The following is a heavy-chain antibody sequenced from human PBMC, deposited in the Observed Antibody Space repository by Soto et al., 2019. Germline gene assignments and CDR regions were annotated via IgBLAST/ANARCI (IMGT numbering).Heavy chain of an antibody. CDR2: ISYDGSNT. V-gene: IGHV3-30*03. CDR1: GFTFSSYG. Sequence: GGSLRLSCAASGFTFSSYGMHWVRQAPGKGLEWVTVISYDGSNTYSADSVKGRFTISRDNSKKKLYLQMNSLRAEDTAVYYCVRDGAAAGHFDYWGQGNLVTVSS. D-gene: IGHD6-13*01. CDR3: VRDGAAAGHFDY. J-gene: IGHJ4*02.